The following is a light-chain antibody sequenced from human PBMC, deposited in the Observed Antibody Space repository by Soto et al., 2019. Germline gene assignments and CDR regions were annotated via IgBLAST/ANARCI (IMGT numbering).Light chain of an antibody. Sequence: DIQMTQSPSSLSASVGDRVTITCQASQDIRNFLNWYQQKPGKAPKLLIYDASNLETGVPSRFSGSGSGTDFTFTISSLQPEDIATYYCQQYDDLLALTFGGGTKVDLK. V-gene: IGKV1-33*01. CDR1: QDIRNF. CDR3: QQYDDLLALT. J-gene: IGKJ4*01. CDR2: DAS.